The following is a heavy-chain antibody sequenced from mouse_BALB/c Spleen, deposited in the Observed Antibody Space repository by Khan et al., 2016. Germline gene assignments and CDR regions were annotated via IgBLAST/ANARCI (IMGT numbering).Heavy chain of an antibody. D-gene: IGHD2-1*01. CDR2: ISSGGGST. Sequence: EVQLVESGGGLVKPGGSLKLSCAASGFAFSSYDMSWVRQTPEKRLEWVAYISSGGGSTYYPDTVKGRFTLYRDNAKNTLYLQMSSLKSEDTAMYYCARQRYGNYDYYAMDYWGQGTSVTVSS. J-gene: IGHJ4*01. CDR3: ARQRYGNYDYYAMDY. CDR1: GFAFSSYD. V-gene: IGHV5-12-1*01.